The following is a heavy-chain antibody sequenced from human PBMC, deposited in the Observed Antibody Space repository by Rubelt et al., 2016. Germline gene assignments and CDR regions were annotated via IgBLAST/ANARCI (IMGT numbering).Heavy chain of an antibody. Sequence: GKGLVWVSRINSDGSTTSYADSVKGRFTISRDDAKNTLYLQMNSLRAEDTAVYYCARTYSSSWYVPWFDPWGQGTLVTVSS. J-gene: IGHJ5*02. CDR2: INSDGSTT. D-gene: IGHD6-13*01. CDR3: ARTYSSSWYVPWFDP. V-gene: IGHV3-74*01.